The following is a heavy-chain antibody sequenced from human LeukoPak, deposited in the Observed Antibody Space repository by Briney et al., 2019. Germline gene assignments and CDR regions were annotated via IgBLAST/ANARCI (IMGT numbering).Heavy chain of an antibody. D-gene: IGHD3-10*01. CDR3: ARVSYYGSGDYSRGSSRYFDY. V-gene: IGHV3-11*06. J-gene: IGHJ4*02. Sequence: GGSLRLSCAVSGFTFSDYYMSWIRQAPGKGLEWVSYINSGSTYTNYADSVKGRFTISRDNAKNSLYLQMNSLSAEDTAIYYCARVSYYGSGDYSRGSSRYFDYWGQGIRVTGSS. CDR1: GFTFSDYY. CDR2: INSGSTYT.